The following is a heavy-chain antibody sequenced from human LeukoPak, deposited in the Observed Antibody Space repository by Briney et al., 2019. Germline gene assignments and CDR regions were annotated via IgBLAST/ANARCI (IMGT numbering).Heavy chain of an antibody. Sequence: ASVKVSCKASGYTFTGYYMHWVRQAPGQGLEWMGWINPNSGGTNYAQKFQGRVTMTRDTSISTAYMELSRLRSDDTAVYYCARDRRMGYSSGFNWFDPWGLGTLVTVSS. D-gene: IGHD6-19*01. J-gene: IGHJ5*02. CDR1: GYTFTGYY. V-gene: IGHV1-2*02. CDR2: INPNSGGT. CDR3: ARDRRMGYSSGFNWFDP.